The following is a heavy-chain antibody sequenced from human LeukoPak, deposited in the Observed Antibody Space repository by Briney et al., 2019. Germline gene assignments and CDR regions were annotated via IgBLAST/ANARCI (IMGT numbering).Heavy chain of an antibody. V-gene: IGHV4-38-2*01. CDR2: IYHSGST. Sequence: SETLSLTYAVSGYSISSGYYWGWIRQPPGKGLEWIGSIYHSGSTYYNPSLKSRVTISVDTSKNQFSLKLSSVTAADTAVYYCARSDFWSGYYDYWGQGTLVTVSS. J-gene: IGHJ4*02. D-gene: IGHD3-3*01. CDR3: ARSDFWSGYYDY. CDR1: GYSISSGYY.